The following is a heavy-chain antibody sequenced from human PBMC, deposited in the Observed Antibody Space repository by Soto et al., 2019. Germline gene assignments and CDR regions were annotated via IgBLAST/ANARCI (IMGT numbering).Heavy chain of an antibody. CDR1: GYTFPSYD. Sequence: ASVKVSCKASGYTFPSYDINWVRQATGQGLEWMGWMNPNSGNTGYSQKFQGRVTMTRNTSTSTAYMELSSLRSEDTAVYYCARANYDYVWGSYRDAFDIWGQGTMVTVSS. V-gene: IGHV1-8*01. J-gene: IGHJ3*02. CDR3: ARANYDYVWGSYRDAFDI. CDR2: MNPNSGNT. D-gene: IGHD3-16*02.